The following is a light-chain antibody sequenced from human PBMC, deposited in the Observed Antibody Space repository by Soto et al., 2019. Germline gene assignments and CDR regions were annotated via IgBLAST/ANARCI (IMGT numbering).Light chain of an antibody. V-gene: IGKV3-11*01. CDR3: QQSYSWPDT. CDR2: EAS. J-gene: IGKJ2*01. Sequence: EIVMTQSPATLSLSPGERATLSCRASQSVGSYLSWYQQKVGQAPRLLIYEASNRATGIPARFSGSGSGTDSTLTISSLEPEDFAVYYSQQSYSWPDTFGQGTKLEIK. CDR1: QSVGSY.